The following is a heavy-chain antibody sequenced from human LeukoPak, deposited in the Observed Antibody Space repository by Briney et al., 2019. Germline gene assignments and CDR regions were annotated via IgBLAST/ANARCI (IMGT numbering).Heavy chain of an antibody. V-gene: IGHV4-31*03. CDR1: GGSISSGGYY. CDR2: IYYSGST. Sequence: SETLSLTCTVSGGSISSGGYYWRWIRQHPGKGLEWIGYIYYSGSTYYNPSLKSRVTISVDTSKNQFSLKLSSVTAADTAVYYCARTVLYGDYEGYFDYWGQGTLVTVSS. D-gene: IGHD4-17*01. CDR3: ARTVLYGDYEGYFDY. J-gene: IGHJ4*02.